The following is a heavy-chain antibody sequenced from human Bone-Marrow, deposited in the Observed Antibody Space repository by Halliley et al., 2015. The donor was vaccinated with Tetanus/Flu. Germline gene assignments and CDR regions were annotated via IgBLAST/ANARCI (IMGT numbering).Heavy chain of an antibody. D-gene: IGHD1-26*01. CDR3: ARIAVMGTTRAFDI. V-gene: IGHV3-11*03. J-gene: IGHJ3*02. CDR2: MSTPGRYR. Sequence: WVSYMSTPGRYRNYVDSVKGRFTISRDNVKTSLFLEMNSLRAEDTAVYYCARIAVMGTTRAFDIWGQGTMVIVSS.